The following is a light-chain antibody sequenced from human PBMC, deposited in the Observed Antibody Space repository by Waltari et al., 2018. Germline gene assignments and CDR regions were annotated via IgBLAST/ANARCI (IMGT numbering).Light chain of an antibody. Sequence: SALTQPASVSASPGQSITISCTGSSSDLGSYYLVAWYQQTPGKAPHLLIYEVDKRPSGVSYRFSGSKSGNAASLTISGLQAEDEAHYFCSSYTYGGPWVFGGGTLLTVL. CDR3: SSYTYGGPWV. CDR1: SSDLGSYYL. CDR2: EVD. J-gene: IGLJ2*01. V-gene: IGLV2-23*02.